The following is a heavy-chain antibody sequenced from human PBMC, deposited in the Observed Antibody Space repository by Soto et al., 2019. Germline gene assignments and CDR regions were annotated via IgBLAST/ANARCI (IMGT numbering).Heavy chain of an antibody. D-gene: IGHD3-3*01. CDR1: GRSISSRGYS. Sequence: PSETMSLTCAVSGRSISSRGYSWSWIRQPPVKGLEWIGYIYHSGSTYYNPSLKSRVTISVDRSKNQFSLKLSSVTAADTAVYYCASWSRVDFWSGYYAFDIWGQGTMVTVSS. CDR2: IYHSGST. J-gene: IGHJ3*02. CDR3: ASWSRVDFWSGYYAFDI. V-gene: IGHV4-30-2*01.